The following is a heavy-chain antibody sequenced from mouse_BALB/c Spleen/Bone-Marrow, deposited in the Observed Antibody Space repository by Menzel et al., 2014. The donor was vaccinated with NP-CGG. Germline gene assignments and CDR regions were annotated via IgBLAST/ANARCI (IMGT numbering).Heavy chain of an antibody. CDR2: IDPANGNT. Sequence: VQLKESGAELVKPGASVKLSCTASGFNIKDIHMHWVQHTPDQGLEWIGRIDPANGNTKYNPKFQGKATITSDPSANTAYLQLSSLTSGDTAVYYYVGWQGYWGQGTTLTVSS. J-gene: IGHJ2*01. V-gene: IGHV14-3*02. CDR1: GFNIKDIH. CDR3: VGWQGY. D-gene: IGHD1-1*02.